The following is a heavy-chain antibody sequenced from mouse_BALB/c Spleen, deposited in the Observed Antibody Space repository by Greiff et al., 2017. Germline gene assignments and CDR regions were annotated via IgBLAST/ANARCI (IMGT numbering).Heavy chain of an antibody. CDR1: GFTFSDYY. CDR2: ISDGGSYT. J-gene: IGHJ4*01. CDR3: ARGYGYYAMDY. V-gene: IGHV5-4*02. Sequence: EVKLVESGGGLVKPGGSLKLSCAASGFTFSDYYMYWVRQTPEKRLEWVATISDGGSYTYYPDSVKGRFTISRDNAKNNLYLQMSSLKSEDTAMYYCARGYGYYAMDYWGQGTSVTVSS. D-gene: IGHD1-1*02.